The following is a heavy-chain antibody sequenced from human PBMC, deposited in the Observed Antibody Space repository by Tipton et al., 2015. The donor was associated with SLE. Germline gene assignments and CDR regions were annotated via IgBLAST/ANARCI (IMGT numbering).Heavy chain of an antibody. CDR1: GASISRHY. CDR3: ARILSDYYGMDV. J-gene: IGHJ6*02. Sequence: TLSLTCTVSGASISRHYWNWIRQSPGKGLEWIGYIYYSGSTNYNPSLKSRVTISVDTSKNQFSLKLSSVTAADTAVYYCARILSDYYGMDVWGQGTTVTVSS. V-gene: IGHV4-59*11. CDR2: IYYSGST.